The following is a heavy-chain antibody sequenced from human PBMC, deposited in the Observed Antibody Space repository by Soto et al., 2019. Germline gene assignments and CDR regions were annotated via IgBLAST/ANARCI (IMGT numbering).Heavy chain of an antibody. Sequence: EVQLVETGGGLIQPGGSLRLSCAASGFIVSSNYMSWVRQAPGKGLDGVSVIYSGGSTYNADSVKGRFTTSRDNSKNTLYLQMNNLRAEDTAVYYCVARSNGADYWGQGTLVTVSS. D-gene: IGHD2-8*01. CDR3: VARSNGADY. V-gene: IGHV3-53*02. CDR2: IYSGGST. CDR1: GFIVSSNY. J-gene: IGHJ4*02.